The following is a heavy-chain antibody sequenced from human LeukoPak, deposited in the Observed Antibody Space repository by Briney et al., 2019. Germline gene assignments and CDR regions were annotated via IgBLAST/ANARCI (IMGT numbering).Heavy chain of an antibody. Sequence: AVADSFQACGGTFSSYAISWVRQPAGQGLEGMGRIIPIFGIANYAQKFQGRVTITADKSTSTAYMELSSLRSEDTAVYYCASGWDSGSYYEGFDYWGQGTLVTVSS. V-gene: IGHV1-69*04. CDR2: IIPIFGIA. J-gene: IGHJ4*02. CDR1: GGTFSSYA. CDR3: ASGWDSGSYYEGFDY. D-gene: IGHD1-26*01.